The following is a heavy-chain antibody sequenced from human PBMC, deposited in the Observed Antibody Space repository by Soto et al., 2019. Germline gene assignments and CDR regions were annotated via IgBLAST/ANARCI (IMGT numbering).Heavy chain of an antibody. V-gene: IGHV1-18*01. CDR2: ISAINGNT. Sequence: ASVKVSCKASGYTFTSYGISWVRQAPGQGLEWMGWISAINGNTNYAQKLQGRVTMTTDTSTSTAYMELSSLRSEDTAVYYCARDGVVMVQPFYGMDVWGQGTTVIVSS. D-gene: IGHD3-3*01. CDR1: GYTFTSYG. CDR3: ARDGVVMVQPFYGMDV. J-gene: IGHJ6*02.